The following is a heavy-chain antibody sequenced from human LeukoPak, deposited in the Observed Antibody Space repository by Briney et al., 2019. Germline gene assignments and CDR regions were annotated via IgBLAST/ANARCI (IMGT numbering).Heavy chain of an antibody. CDR3: ARDRFGMDV. Sequence: SGGSLRLSCTATGFIFKDFDFRWVRQGPGDGLDWVAAIGIGGDTHYSGSVKGRFTISREDAKNSLFLHMNNLRAGDTAVYYCARDRFGMDVWGRGTTVIVSS. J-gene: IGHJ6*02. CDR2: IGIGGDT. CDR1: GFIFKDFD. V-gene: IGHV3-13*01.